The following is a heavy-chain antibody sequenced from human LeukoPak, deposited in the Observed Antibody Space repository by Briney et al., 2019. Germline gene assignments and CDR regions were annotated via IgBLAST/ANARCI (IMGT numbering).Heavy chain of an antibody. CDR3: ARRAGAYSHPYDY. Sequence: GGPLRLSCAASGFTFSSYAMHWVRKAPGKGLEWVSFIYSDNTHYSDSVKGRFTISRDNSKNTLYLQMNSLRAEDTAVYYCARRAGAYSHPYDYWGQGTLVTVSS. J-gene: IGHJ4*02. D-gene: IGHD4/OR15-4a*01. CDR1: GFTFSSYA. CDR2: IYSDNT. V-gene: IGHV3-53*01.